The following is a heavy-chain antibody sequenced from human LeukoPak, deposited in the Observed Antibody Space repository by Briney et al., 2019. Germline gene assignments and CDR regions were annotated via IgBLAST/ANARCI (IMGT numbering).Heavy chain of an antibody. D-gene: IGHD5-12*01. J-gene: IGHJ4*02. Sequence: ASVKVSCKASGYTFTNYYIHWVRQAPGQGLEWMGWINPNSGGTNYAQKFQGRVTMTRDTSISTAYMELSRLRSDDTAVYYCAREVYSGYHYYFDYWGQGTLVTVSS. V-gene: IGHV1-2*02. CDR2: INPNSGGT. CDR3: AREVYSGYHYYFDY. CDR1: GYTFTNYY.